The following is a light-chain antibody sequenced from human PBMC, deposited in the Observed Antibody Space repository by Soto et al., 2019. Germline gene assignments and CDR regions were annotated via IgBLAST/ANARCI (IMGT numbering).Light chain of an antibody. CDR3: SSYTDRKTLV. CDR1: SSDIGGYNS. V-gene: IGLV2-8*01. J-gene: IGLJ1*01. CDR2: DVT. Sequence: QSVLTQSPSASGSPGQSVTISCTGTSSDIGGYNSVSWYQQHPGKAPKVMIYDVTKRPSGVPDRFSGSKSGNTASLTVSALQPEDEADYCCSSYTDRKTLVFGTGTKVTVL.